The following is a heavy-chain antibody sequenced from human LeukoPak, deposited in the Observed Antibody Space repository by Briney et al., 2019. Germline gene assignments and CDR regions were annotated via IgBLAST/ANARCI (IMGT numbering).Heavy chain of an antibody. CDR2: INPNSGGT. D-gene: IGHD6-13*01. V-gene: IGHV1-2*02. Sequence: ASVKVSCKASGYIFNSYGISWVRQAPGQGLEWMGWINPNSGGTNYAQKFQGRVTMTRDTSISTAYMELSRLRSDDTAVYYCARGGTSIAAAGSTHDYWGQGTLVTVSS. J-gene: IGHJ4*02. CDR3: ARGGTSIAAAGSTHDY. CDR1: GYIFNSYG.